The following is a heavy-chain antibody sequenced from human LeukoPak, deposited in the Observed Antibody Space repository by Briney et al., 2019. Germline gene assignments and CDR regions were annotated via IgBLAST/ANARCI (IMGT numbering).Heavy chain of an antibody. CDR3: AREVRYSSSWYSDY. CDR1: GGSISSYY. V-gene: IGHV4-59*01. CDR2: IYYSGST. D-gene: IGHD6-13*01. J-gene: IGHJ4*02. Sequence: PSETLSLTCTVSGGSISSYYWSWIRQPPGKGLEWIGYIYYSGSTNYNPSLKSRVTISVDTSKNQFSLKLSSVTAADTAVYYCAREVRYSSSWYSDYWGQGTLVTVSS.